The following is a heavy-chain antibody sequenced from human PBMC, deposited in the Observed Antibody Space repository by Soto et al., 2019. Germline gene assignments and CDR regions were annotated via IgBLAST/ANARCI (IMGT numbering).Heavy chain of an antibody. J-gene: IGHJ4*02. V-gene: IGHV4-31*03. Sequence: QVQLQESGPGRVKPSQTLSLPCTVSGGSISGGGYYWSWIRQHPGKGLEWIGYMYYSGSTYYKPSLKSRIAISVDTTKKKFSRKLSSVTAADTAVYYCARGVTMVRGVGLVYFDYWGQGTLVTVSS. CDR2: MYYSGST. CDR3: ARGVTMVRGVGLVYFDY. D-gene: IGHD3-10*01. CDR1: GGSISGGGYY.